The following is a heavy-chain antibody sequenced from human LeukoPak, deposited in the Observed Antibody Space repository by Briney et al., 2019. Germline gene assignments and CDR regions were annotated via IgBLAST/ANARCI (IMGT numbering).Heavy chain of an antibody. Sequence: SVKVSCKASGGTFSSYAISWVRQAPGQGLEWMGGIIPIFGTANYAQKFQGRVTITADESTSTAYMELSSLRSEDTAVYYCAREAEGLGQSIRFLEWLSIFDPWGQGTLVTVSS. CDR3: AREAEGLGQSIRFLEWLSIFDP. V-gene: IGHV1-69*13. D-gene: IGHD3-3*01. CDR2: IIPIFGTA. CDR1: GGTFSSYA. J-gene: IGHJ5*02.